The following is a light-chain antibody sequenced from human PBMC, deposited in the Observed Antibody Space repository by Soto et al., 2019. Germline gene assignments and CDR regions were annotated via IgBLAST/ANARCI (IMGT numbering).Light chain of an antibody. CDR1: QDISSGLAWYQGTSSA. CDR3: QHFNTYSLT. CDR2: DVS. V-gene: IGKV1-13*02. J-gene: IGKJ1*01. Sequence: AIQLTQSPSSLSASVGGRVTITCRASQDISSGLAWYQGTSSALGWYQQKPGKAPQLLIYDVSSLGGGVPSRFSGRGSGTDFTLSISSLQPEDSATYYCQHFNTYSLTFGQGTKVEIK.